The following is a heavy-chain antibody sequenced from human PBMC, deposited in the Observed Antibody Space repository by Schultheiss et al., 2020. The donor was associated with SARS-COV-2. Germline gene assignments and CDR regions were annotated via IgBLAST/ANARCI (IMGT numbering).Heavy chain of an antibody. CDR3: AAERGDYGDYWVDP. V-gene: IGHV1-2*04. Sequence: ASVKVSCKVSGYTLTELSMHWVRQAPGQGLEWMGWINPNSGGTNYAQKFQGWVTMTRNTSISTAYMELSSLRSEDTAVYYCAAERGDYGDYWVDPWGQGTLVTVSS. CDR2: INPNSGGT. CDR1: GYTLTELS. D-gene: IGHD4-17*01. J-gene: IGHJ5*02.